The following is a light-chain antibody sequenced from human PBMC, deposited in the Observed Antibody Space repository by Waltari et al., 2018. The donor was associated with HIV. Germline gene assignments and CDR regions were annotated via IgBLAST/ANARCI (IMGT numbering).Light chain of an antibody. J-gene: IGKJ3*01. CDR2: SAS. CDR3: QQSYITPLT. Sequence: DIQMTQSPSSLAASVGDRVTISCRASQNIGNYVNWYQQKPGEAPQFLLSSASTLQSGVPSRFSVSGSGTDFTLSISSLQPEDFATYYCQQSYITPLTFGPGTKVDVK. V-gene: IGKV1-39*01. CDR1: QNIGNY.